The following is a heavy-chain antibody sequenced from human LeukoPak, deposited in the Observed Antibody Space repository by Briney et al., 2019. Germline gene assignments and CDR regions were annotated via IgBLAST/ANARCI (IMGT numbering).Heavy chain of an antibody. CDR3: ARDLGVTIFGVANNYYFDY. Sequence: SETLSLTCAVSGGSISSGGYYWSWIRQHPGKGLEWIGYIYFSGSTYYNPSLKSRITMSVDTSKNQFSLKLSSVTAEDTAVYYCARDLGVTIFGVANNYYFDYWGQGTLVTVSS. D-gene: IGHD3-3*01. V-gene: IGHV4-31*11. CDR2: IYFSGST. J-gene: IGHJ4*02. CDR1: GGSISSGGYY.